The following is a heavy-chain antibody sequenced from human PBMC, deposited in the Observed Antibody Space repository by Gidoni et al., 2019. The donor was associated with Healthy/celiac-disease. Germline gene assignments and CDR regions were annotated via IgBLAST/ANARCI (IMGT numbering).Heavy chain of an antibody. V-gene: IGHV4-59*01. Sequence: QVQLQESGPGLVKPSETLSLTCTVSGGSLTSSYWSWIRQPPGKGLEWIGYIYYSGSPNYNPSRKSRVTISVDTSKNQFSLKLSSVTAADTAVYYCARLDYCSSTSCPRGAFDIWGQGTMVTVSS. CDR2: IYYSGSP. CDR1: GGSLTSSY. J-gene: IGHJ3*02. D-gene: IGHD2-2*01. CDR3: ARLDYCSSTSCPRGAFDI.